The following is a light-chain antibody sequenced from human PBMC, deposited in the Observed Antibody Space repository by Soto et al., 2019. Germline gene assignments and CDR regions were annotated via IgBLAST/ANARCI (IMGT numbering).Light chain of an antibody. CDR1: QSDDGSC. V-gene: IGKV3-20*01. Sequence: EIVLTQSPGTLSLYPGERATLSCRASQSDDGSCVAWNQHKPCQAPSLHSRGTSSRATAIPDRFSGRRSGTAFSLTISNPEPEDLAGYYCQQYGTHPQTCAQGTKVDIK. J-gene: IGKJ1*01. CDR2: GTS. CDR3: QQYGTHPQT.